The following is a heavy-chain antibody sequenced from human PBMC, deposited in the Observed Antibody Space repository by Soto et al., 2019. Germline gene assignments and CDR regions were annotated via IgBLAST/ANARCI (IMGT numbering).Heavy chain of an antibody. V-gene: IGHV3-7*01. Sequence: GGSLRLSCAASAFTFSSYWMSWVRQAPGKGLEWVANIRQDGSEKYYLDSVKGRFTISRDNAKNSLFLQMNSLRAEDTAVYYCARRIVATTELDYWGQGTLVTVSS. CDR2: IRQDGSEK. CDR1: AFTFSSYW. CDR3: ARRIVATTELDY. D-gene: IGHD5-12*01. J-gene: IGHJ4*02.